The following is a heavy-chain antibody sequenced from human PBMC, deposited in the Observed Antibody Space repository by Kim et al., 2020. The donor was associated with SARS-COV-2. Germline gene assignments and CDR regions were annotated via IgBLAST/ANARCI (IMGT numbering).Heavy chain of an antibody. CDR3: ARVPPNLYDYIWGSYRYHSDFDY. Sequence: ASVKVSCKASGYTFTSYDINWVRQATGQGLEWMGWMNPNSGNTGYAQKFQGRVTMTRNTSISTAYMELSSLRSEDTAVYYCARVPPNLYDYIWGSYRYHSDFDYWGQGTLVTVSS. CDR1: GYTFTSYD. J-gene: IGHJ4*02. CDR2: MNPNSGNT. D-gene: IGHD3-16*02. V-gene: IGHV1-8*01.